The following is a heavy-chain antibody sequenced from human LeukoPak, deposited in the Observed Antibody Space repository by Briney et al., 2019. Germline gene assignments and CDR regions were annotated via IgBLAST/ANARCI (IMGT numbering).Heavy chain of an antibody. CDR1: GDSLSTYY. D-gene: IGHD3-10*01. J-gene: IGHJ4*02. CDR2: VYYSGST. V-gene: IGHV4-59*01. Sequence: RSETLSLTCTVSGDSLSTYYWSWLRHPPGKGLEWIGYVYYSGSTTYNPSLKGRVTISVDTSKKQFSLKLTSVTAADTAVYYCARASGSSYVVFFFDYWGQGTLVTVSS. CDR3: ARASGSSYVVFFFDY.